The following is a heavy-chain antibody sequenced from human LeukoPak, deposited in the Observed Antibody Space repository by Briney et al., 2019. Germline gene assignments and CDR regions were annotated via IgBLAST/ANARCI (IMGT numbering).Heavy chain of an antibody. CDR1: SGSISSYY. J-gene: IGHJ4*02. D-gene: IGHD6-13*01. V-gene: IGHV4-4*07. CDR3: AREGYSSSWYGVGY. CDR2: IYTGGT. Sequence: PSETLSLTCTVSSGSISSYYWSWIRQPAGKGLEWIGRIYTGGTNYNPSLKSRVTMSVDASKNQFSLKVSSVTAADTAVYYCAREGYSSSWYGVGYWGQGTLVTVSS.